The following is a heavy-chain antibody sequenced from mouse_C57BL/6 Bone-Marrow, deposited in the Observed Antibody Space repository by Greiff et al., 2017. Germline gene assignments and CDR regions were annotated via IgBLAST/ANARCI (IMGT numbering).Heavy chain of an antibody. CDR3: TRRVTGTWFAY. D-gene: IGHD2-1*01. CDR1: GYTFTDYE. V-gene: IGHV1-15*01. Sequence: QVQLQQSGAELVRPGASVTLSCKASGYTFTDYEMHWVKQTPVHGLEWIGAIDPETGGTAYNQKFKGKAILTADKSSSTAYMELRSLSSDYSAVYCYTRRVTGTWFAYWGQGTLVTVSA. CDR2: IDPETGGT. J-gene: IGHJ3*01.